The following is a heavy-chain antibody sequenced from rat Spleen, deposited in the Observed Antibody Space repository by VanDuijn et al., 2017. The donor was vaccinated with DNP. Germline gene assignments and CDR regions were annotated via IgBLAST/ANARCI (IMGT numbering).Heavy chain of an antibody. J-gene: IGHJ2*01. V-gene: IGHV5-31*01. CDR1: GFTFNDHW. CDR3: TRSSSAMGGYYFDY. D-gene: IGHD1-7*01. CDR2: ISLAGAST. Sequence: EVHLVESGGGLVQPGKSLKLSCVASGFTFNDHWMTWIRQGPGKGLEWVASISLAGASTYYPDSVKGRFTISRDHAKSTLYLQMNSLRSEDTATDYCTRSSSAMGGYYFDYGGEGVMVTVSS.